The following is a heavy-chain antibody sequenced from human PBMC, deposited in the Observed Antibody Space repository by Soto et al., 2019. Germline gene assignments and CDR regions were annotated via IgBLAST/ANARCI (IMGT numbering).Heavy chain of an antibody. V-gene: IGHV1-18*01. CDR3: ARDAYSSGWYVYYYYGMDV. CDR1: GYTFTSYG. J-gene: IGHJ6*02. D-gene: IGHD6-19*01. Sequence: ASVKVSCKASGYTFTSYGISWVRQAPGQGLEWMGWISAYNGNTNYAQKLQGRVTMTTDTSTGTAYMELRSLRSDDTAVYYCARDAYSSGWYVYYYYGMDVWGQGTTVTVSS. CDR2: ISAYNGNT.